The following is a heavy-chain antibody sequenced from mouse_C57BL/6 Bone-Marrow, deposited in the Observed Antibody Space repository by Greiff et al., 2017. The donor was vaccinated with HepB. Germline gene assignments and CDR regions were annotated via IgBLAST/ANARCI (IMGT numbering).Heavy chain of an antibody. J-gene: IGHJ1*03. V-gene: IGHV1-26*01. CDR1: GYTFTDYY. CDR3: ARHDYAYWYFDV. D-gene: IGHD2-4*01. CDR2: INPNNGGT. Sequence: EVQLQQSGPELVKPGASVKISCKASGYTFTDYYMNWVKQSHGKSLEWIGDINPNNGGTSYNQKFKGKATLTVDKSSSTAYMELRSLTSEDSAVYYGARHDYAYWYFDVWGTGTTVTVSS.